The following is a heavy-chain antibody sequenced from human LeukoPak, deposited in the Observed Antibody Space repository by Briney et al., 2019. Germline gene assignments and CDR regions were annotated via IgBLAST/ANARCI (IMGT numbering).Heavy chain of an antibody. CDR2: ISGSGGST. CDR3: AKVKVGIVVVSS. D-gene: IGHD2-15*01. J-gene: IGHJ5*02. Sequence: GSLRLSCAASGFTFSSYAMSWVRQAPGKGLEWVSSISGSGGSTYSADSVKGRFTISRDNSKNTLYLQMNSLRAEDTAVYYCAKVKVGIVVVSSWGQGTLVTVSS. V-gene: IGHV3-23*01. CDR1: GFTFSSYA.